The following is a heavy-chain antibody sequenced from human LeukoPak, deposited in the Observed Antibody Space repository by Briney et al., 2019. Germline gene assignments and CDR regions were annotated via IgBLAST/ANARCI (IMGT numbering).Heavy chain of an antibody. CDR2: IYTSGST. V-gene: IGHV4-4*09. J-gene: IGHJ4*02. Sequence: SETLSLTCTVSGGSISSYYWSWIRQPPGKGLEWIGYIYTSGSTNYSPSLKSRVTISVDTSKNQFSLKLSSVTAADTAVYYCARRSDYWGQGTLVTVSS. CDR1: GGSISSYY. CDR3: ARRSDY.